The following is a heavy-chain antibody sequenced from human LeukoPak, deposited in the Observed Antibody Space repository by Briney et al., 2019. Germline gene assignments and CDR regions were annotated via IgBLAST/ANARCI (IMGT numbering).Heavy chain of an antibody. J-gene: IGHJ1*01. D-gene: IGHD3-22*01. Sequence: GGSLRLSCAASGFTFSTNAMSWVRQAPGKGLEWVSAISGRTGSTYYSDSVKGRFTISRDNSKNTPYLQMNSLRAEDTALYYCVCYDNAAEYFHYWGQGTLVTVSS. CDR2: ISGRTGST. CDR3: VCYDNAAEYFHY. V-gene: IGHV3-23*01. CDR1: GFTFSTNA.